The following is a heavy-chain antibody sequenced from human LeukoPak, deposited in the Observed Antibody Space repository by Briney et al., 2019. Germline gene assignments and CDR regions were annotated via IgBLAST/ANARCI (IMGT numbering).Heavy chain of an antibody. Sequence: SETLSLTCTVSGGSISSYYWSWIRQPPGKGLEWIGYIYYSGSTNYNPSLKSRVTISVDTSKNQFSLKLSSVTTADTAVYYCARDRPYSSGWYRFFDYWGQGTLVTVSS. D-gene: IGHD6-19*01. J-gene: IGHJ4*02. CDR3: ARDRPYSSGWYRFFDY. CDR2: IYYSGST. CDR1: GGSISSYY. V-gene: IGHV4-59*01.